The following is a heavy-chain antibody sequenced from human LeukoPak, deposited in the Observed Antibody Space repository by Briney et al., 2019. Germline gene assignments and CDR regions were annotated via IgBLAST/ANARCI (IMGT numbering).Heavy chain of an antibody. D-gene: IGHD4-17*01. Sequence: ASVKVSCKASGYTFTNYDINWVRQATGQGLEWMGWMNPKSGNTGHAQKFQGRVSMTRDTSISTAYMELSSLRAEDTAVYYCVKDLGTVTIGLLGYWGQGTLVTVSS. V-gene: IGHV1-8*01. J-gene: IGHJ4*02. CDR2: MNPKSGNT. CDR3: VKDLGTVTIGLLGY. CDR1: GYTFTNYD.